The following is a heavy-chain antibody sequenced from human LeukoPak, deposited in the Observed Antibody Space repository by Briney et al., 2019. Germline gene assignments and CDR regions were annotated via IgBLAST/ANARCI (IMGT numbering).Heavy chain of an antibody. D-gene: IGHD2-15*01. Sequence: GASVKVSCKASGYTFTSYGISWVRQAPGQGLEWMGGIIPIFGTANYAQKFQGRVTITADESTSTAYMELSSLRSEDTAVYYCASFTVYCSGGSCYPQDYYYYGMDVWGKGTTVTVSS. CDR1: GYTFTSYG. CDR2: IIPIFGTA. V-gene: IGHV1-69*13. J-gene: IGHJ6*04. CDR3: ASFTVYCSGGSCYPQDYYYYGMDV.